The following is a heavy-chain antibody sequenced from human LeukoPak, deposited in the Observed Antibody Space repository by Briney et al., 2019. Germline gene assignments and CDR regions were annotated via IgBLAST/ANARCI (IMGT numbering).Heavy chain of an antibody. CDR2: ISLAGRT. V-gene: IGHV4-4*02. D-gene: IGHD1-26*01. Sequence: SETLSLTCGVSGGSITTTNYWSWVRQPSGGGLEWIGEISLAGRTRYNPSLQSRVHISIDESKNHLYLNLASVTAADTAVYYCSRESGPFCPFGHWGQGTLVAVTS. J-gene: IGHJ4*02. CDR3: SRESGPFCPFGH. CDR1: GGSITTTNY.